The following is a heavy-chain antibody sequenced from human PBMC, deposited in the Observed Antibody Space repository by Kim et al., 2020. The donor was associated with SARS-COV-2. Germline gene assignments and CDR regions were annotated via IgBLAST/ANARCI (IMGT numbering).Heavy chain of an antibody. D-gene: IGHD1-26*01. CDR1: GFTLSNYG. CDR2: INSDGSST. Sequence: GGSLRLSCAASGFTLSNYGMHWVRQAPGKGLEWVSRINSDGSSTNYADAVRRRSTISSDNTKNPLHLQINSLTADDTAVYYCARELPPTYYYYYGMDIWG. CDR3: ARELPPTYYYYYGMDI. J-gene: IGHJ6*01. V-gene: IGHV3-74*01.